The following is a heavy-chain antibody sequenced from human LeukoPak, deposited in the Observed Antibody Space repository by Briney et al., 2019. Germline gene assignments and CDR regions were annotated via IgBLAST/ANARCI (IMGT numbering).Heavy chain of an antibody. CDR2: DYCGGNT. CDR1: GFSVTTDSYC. V-gene: IGHV4-61*01. CDR3: ARDHFGTLDS. Sequence: SETLSLTCTVSGFSVTTDSYCWGWLRQPPGKGLEWIGYDYCGGNTNYDPSLKRRVTISVDTSKNQFSLTLTSVTAADTAVYFCARDHFGTLDSWGQGILVTVSS. J-gene: IGHJ4*02. D-gene: IGHD6-13*01.